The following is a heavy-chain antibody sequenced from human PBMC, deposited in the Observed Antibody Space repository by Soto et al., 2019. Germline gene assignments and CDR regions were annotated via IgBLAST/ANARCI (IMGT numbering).Heavy chain of an antibody. Sequence: GGSLRLFFVVSGFIFHEHEMHWVRQAPGKGLEWVCRSRSKAYSYITQYDAYVKGPSTISRDDSRNSVYAALNSLTSADTAVYYCARPSGQLGQYSALPDNCGQETLVPSPQ. CDR2: SRSKAYSYIT. CDR3: ARPSGQLGQYSALPDN. J-gene: IGHJ4*02. D-gene: IGHD5-12*01. CDR1: GFIFHEHE. V-gene: IGHV3-72*01.